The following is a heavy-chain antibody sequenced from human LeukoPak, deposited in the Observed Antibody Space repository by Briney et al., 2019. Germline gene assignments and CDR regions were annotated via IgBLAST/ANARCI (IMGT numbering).Heavy chain of an antibody. Sequence: GSLRLSCAASGFTFSGYSMNWVRQAPGKGLEWIGSIYYSGSTYYNPSLKSRVTISVDTPKNQFSLKLSSVSAADTAVYYCARYSGMGYSPGTYSNSWGQGTRVTVSS. CDR3: ARYSGMGYSPGTYSNS. J-gene: IGHJ4*02. CDR1: GFTFSGYS. D-gene: IGHD1-26*01. V-gene: IGHV4-38-2*01. CDR2: IYYSGST.